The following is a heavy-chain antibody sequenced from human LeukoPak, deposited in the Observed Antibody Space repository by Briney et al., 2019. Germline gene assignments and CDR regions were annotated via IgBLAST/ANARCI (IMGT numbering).Heavy chain of an antibody. CDR2: IYYRGST. CDR1: GGSISSYY. V-gene: IGHV4-59*08. CDR3: ASYSTYYYDSSGLGAFDI. D-gene: IGHD3-22*01. Sequence: SETLSLTCTVSGGSISSYYWSWIRQPPGKGLEWIGYIYYRGSTNYNPSLKSRVTISVDTSKNQFSLKLSSVTAADTAVYYCASYSTYYYDSSGLGAFDIWGQGTMVTVSS. J-gene: IGHJ3*02.